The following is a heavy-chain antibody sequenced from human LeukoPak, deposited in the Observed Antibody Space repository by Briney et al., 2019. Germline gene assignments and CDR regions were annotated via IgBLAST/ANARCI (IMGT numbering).Heavy chain of an antibody. J-gene: IGHJ6*03. V-gene: IGHV3-7*01. CDR2: IKQDGSEK. Sequence: GGSLRLSCAASGLIFSSYWMSWVRQAPGKGLEWVANIKQDGSEKYYVDSVKGRFTISRDNAKNSLYLQMNSLRAEDTAVYYCARDVVYYYYYMDVWGKGTTVTVSS. CDR3: ARDVVYYYYYMDV. CDR1: GLIFSSYW.